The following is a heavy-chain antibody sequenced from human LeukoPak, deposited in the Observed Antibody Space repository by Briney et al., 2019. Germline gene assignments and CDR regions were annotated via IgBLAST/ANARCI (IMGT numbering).Heavy chain of an antibody. D-gene: IGHD3-22*01. V-gene: IGHV3-53*01. Sequence: GGSLRLSCAASGFTVSSNYISWVRQAPGKGLEWVSVIYSGGSTYYADSVKGRFTISRDNSKNTLYFQMNSLRAEDTAVYYCARGYYDSSGYRPYFDYWGQGTLVTVSS. J-gene: IGHJ4*02. CDR1: GFTVSSNY. CDR3: ARGYYDSSGYRPYFDY. CDR2: IYSGGST.